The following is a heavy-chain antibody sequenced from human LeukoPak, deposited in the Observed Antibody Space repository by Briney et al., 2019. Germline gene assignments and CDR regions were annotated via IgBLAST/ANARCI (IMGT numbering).Heavy chain of an antibody. CDR3: ARDYGRDSNYWFDP. Sequence: ASVKVSCEASGYTFTSDGISWVRQAPGQGLGWMGWISAYNGNTNYAQKLQGRVTMTTDTSTSTAYMELRSLRSDDTAVYYCARDYGRDSNYWFDPWGQGTLVTVSS. CDR1: GYTFTSDG. J-gene: IGHJ5*02. CDR2: ISAYNGNT. V-gene: IGHV1-18*01. D-gene: IGHD4-11*01.